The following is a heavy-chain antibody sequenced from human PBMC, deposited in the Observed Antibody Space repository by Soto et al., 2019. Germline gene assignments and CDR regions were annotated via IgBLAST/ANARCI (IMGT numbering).Heavy chain of an antibody. D-gene: IGHD3-3*01. CDR1: GGSISSSSYY. CDR3: AEEDYDFWSGSPPWFDP. V-gene: IGHV4-39*01. Sequence: SSETLSLTCTVSGGSISSSSYYWGWIRQPPGKGLEWIGSIYYSGSTYYNPSLKSRVTISVDTSKNQFSLKLSSVTAADTAVYYCAEEDYDFWSGSPPWFDPWGQGTLVTVSS. CDR2: IYYSGST. J-gene: IGHJ5*02.